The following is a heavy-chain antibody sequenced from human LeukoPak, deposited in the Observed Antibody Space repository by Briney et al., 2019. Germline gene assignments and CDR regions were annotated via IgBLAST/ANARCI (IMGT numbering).Heavy chain of an antibody. CDR3: ARATTYDILTGFSDY. D-gene: IGHD3-9*01. CDR1: GFTSTTYW. J-gene: IGHJ4*02. V-gene: IGHV3-7*01. CDR2: IRKDGKEI. Sequence: GGSLRLSCATSGFTSTTYWISWVRQAPGKGLEWVANIRKDGKEIDYVDSVKGRFTISRDNAKKSLYLQMNSLRAEDTAVYYCARATTYDILTGFSDYWGQGTLVTVSS.